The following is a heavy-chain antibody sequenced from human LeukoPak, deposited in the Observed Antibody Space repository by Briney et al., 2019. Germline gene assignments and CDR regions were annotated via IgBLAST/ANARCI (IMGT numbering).Heavy chain of an antibody. D-gene: IGHD5-18*01. V-gene: IGHV3-7*05. CDR2: IKQDGSEK. Sequence: GGSLRLSCGASGFTFSSYAMSWVRQAPGKGLEWVANIKQDGSEKYYVDSVKGRFTISGDNAKNSLYLQMNSLRAEDTAVYYCARDLSGYTFDYWGQGTLVTVSS. CDR3: ARDLSGYTFDY. CDR1: GFTFSSYA. J-gene: IGHJ4*02.